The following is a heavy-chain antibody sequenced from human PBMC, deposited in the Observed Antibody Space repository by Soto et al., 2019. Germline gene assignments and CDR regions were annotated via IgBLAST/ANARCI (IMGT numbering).Heavy chain of an antibody. CDR2: IYHSGST. CDR3: ARGSGYSYYFDY. J-gene: IGHJ4*02. Sequence: SETLSLTCAVSGGSISSGGYSWSWIRQPPGKGLEWIGYIYHSGSTYYNPSLKSRVTISVDRSKNQFSLKLSSVTAADTAVYYCARGSGYSYYFDYWGQGTLVSVPS. CDR1: GGSISSGGYS. D-gene: IGHD3-22*01. V-gene: IGHV4-30-2*01.